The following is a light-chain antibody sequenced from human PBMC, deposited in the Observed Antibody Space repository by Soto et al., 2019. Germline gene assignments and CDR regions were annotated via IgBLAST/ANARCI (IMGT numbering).Light chain of an antibody. CDR1: QGISTW. CDR3: QKVNSSPFT. Sequence: DIQMTQSPSSVSASVGDRVTITCRASQGISTWLAWYQQKPGNAPTLLIYAASSLQSGVPSRFSGSGSGTDFTLSISSLQPEDFETGYCQKVNSSPFTFGPGTKVYIK. J-gene: IGKJ3*01. CDR2: AAS. V-gene: IGKV1-12*01.